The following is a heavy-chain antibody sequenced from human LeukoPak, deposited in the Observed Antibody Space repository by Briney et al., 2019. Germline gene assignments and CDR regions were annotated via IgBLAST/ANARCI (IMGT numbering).Heavy chain of an antibody. V-gene: IGHV1-46*03. D-gene: IGHD6-13*01. Sequence: ASVKVSCKASGYTFTSYYMHWVRQAPGQGLEWMGIINPSGGSTSYAQKFQGRVTMTRDTSTSTVYMELSSLRSEGTAVYYCARGEQQLGPLSAFDIWGQGTMVTVSS. CDR1: GYTFTSYY. CDR3: ARGEQQLGPLSAFDI. CDR2: INPSGGST. J-gene: IGHJ3*02.